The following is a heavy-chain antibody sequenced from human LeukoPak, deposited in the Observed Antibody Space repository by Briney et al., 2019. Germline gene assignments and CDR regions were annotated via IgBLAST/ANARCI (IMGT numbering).Heavy chain of an antibody. D-gene: IGHD3-10*01. CDR1: GGSISSYY. CDR2: IYYSGST. CDR3: ARATGYGSGSYNDY. J-gene: IGHJ4*02. Sequence: SETLSLTCTVSGGSISSYYWSWIRQPPGKGLEWIGYIYYSGSTNYNPSLRSRVTISVDTSKNQFSLKLSSVTAADTAVYYCARATGYGSGSYNDYWGQGTLVTVSS. V-gene: IGHV4-59*01.